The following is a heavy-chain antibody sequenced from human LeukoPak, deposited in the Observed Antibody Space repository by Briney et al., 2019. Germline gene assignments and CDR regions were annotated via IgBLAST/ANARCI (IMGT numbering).Heavy chain of an antibody. CDR1: GYAFTGYY. V-gene: IGHV1-2*02. CDR2: INPNSGGT. J-gene: IGHJ4*02. D-gene: IGHD1-26*01. CDR3: ARDPARVGATLFDY. Sequence: ASVKVSCKASGYAFTGYYMHWVRQAPGQGLEWMGWINPNSGGTNYAQKLQGRVTMTTDTSTSTAYMELRSLRSDDTGVYYCARDPARVGATLFDYWGQGTLVTVSS.